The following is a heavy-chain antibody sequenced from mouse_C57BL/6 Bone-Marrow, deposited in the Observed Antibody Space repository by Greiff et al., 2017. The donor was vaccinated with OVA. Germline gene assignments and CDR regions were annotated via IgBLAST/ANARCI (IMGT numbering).Heavy chain of an antibody. CDR2: IWWDDDK. D-gene: IGHD2-4*01. Sequence: QVTLKVSGPGILQPSQTLSLTCSFSGFSLSTFGMGVGWIRQPSGKGLEWLAHIWWDDDKYNNPVLKSRLIISKDTSKNQVILKIAKVDTAATATYYCARPVYYDYDVAFDYWGQGTTLTVSS. V-gene: IGHV8-8*01. J-gene: IGHJ2*01. CDR1: GFSLSTFGMG. CDR3: ARPVYYDYDVAFDY.